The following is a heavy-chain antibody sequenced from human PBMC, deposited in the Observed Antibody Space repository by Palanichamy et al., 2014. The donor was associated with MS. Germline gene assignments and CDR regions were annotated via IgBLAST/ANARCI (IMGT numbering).Heavy chain of an antibody. CDR3: AKDLYSSGWYVGLDY. V-gene: IGHV3-30*18. CDR2: ISYDGSNK. D-gene: IGHD6-19*01. Sequence: QVQLVEVWGRAWSSLGRSLRLSCAASGFTFSSYGMHWVRQAPGKGLEWVAVISYDGSNKYYADSVKGRFTISRDNSKNTLYLQMNSLRAEDTAVYYCAKDLYSSGWYVGLDYWGQGTLVTVSS. CDR1: GFTFSSYG. J-gene: IGHJ4*02.